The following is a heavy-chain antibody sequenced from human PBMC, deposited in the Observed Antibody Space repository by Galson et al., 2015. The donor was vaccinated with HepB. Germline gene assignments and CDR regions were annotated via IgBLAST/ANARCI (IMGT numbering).Heavy chain of an antibody. J-gene: IGHJ4*02. V-gene: IGHV3-21*01. CDR2: ISSSSTYI. CDR1: GIMFMTYN. D-gene: IGHD3-3*02. Sequence: LRLPGAASGIMFMTYNMNWVRQAPGKGLEWFSYISSSSTYITYADSVKGRFTISRDNSKSTLYLQMNRLRPEDTAVYYCAREGRHFYWGQGTLVTVSS. CDR3: AREGRHFY.